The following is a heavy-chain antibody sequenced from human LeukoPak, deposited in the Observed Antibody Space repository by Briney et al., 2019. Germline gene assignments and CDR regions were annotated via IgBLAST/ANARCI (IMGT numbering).Heavy chain of an antibody. CDR1: GFTFSTYS. V-gene: IGHV3-48*01. D-gene: IGHD2-2*02. Sequence: GGSLRLSCAASGFTFSTYSMNWVRQAPGKGLEWVSYISSSGSTIYYADSVKGRLTISRDNAKNSLYLQMNSLRAEDTAVYYCARDLYRLFDYWGQGTLVTVSS. CDR3: ARDLYRLFDY. J-gene: IGHJ4*02. CDR2: ISSSGSTI.